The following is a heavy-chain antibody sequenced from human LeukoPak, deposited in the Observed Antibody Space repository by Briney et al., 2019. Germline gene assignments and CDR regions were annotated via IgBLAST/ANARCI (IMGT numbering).Heavy chain of an antibody. Sequence: GGSLRLSCAASGLTFSSYWMSWVRQAPGKGLEWVANIKQDGSEKYYVDSVKGRFTISRDNAKNSLYLQMNSLRAEDTAVYYCARRDPYGYYFDYWGQGTLVTVSS. D-gene: IGHD3-16*01. V-gene: IGHV3-7*03. CDR2: IKQDGSEK. J-gene: IGHJ4*02. CDR1: GLTFSSYW. CDR3: ARRDPYGYYFDY.